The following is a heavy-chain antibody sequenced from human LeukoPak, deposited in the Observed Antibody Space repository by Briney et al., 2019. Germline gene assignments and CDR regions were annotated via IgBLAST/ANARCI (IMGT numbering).Heavy chain of an antibody. J-gene: IGHJ4*02. CDR3: ARGTYYDSSGYSGVRLFDY. Sequence: ASVKVSCKASGYTFTGYYMRWVRQTPGQGLEWMGWINPNSGGTNYAQKFQGRVTMTRDTSISTAYMELSRLRSDDTALYYCARGTYYDSSGYSGVRLFDYWGQGTLVTVSS. V-gene: IGHV1-2*02. CDR1: GYTFTGYY. CDR2: INPNSGGT. D-gene: IGHD3-22*01.